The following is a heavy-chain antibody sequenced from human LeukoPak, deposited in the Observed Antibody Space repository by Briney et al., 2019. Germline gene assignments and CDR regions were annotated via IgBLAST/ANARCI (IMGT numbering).Heavy chain of an antibody. CDR3: ARDSYYYDSSGYPPY. CDR2: IWYDGSNK. D-gene: IGHD3-22*01. CDR1: GFTFSSYG. J-gene: IGHJ4*02. V-gene: IGHV3-33*01. Sequence: GRSLRLSCAASGFTFSSYGMHWVRQAPGKGLEWVAVIWYDGSNKYYADSVKGRFTISRDNSKNTLYLQMNSLRAEDTAVYYCARDSYYYDSSGYPPYWGQGTLVTVSS.